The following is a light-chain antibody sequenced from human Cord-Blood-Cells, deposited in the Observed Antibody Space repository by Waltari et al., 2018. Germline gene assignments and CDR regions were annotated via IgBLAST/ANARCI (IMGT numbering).Light chain of an antibody. CDR3: MQALQTPMYT. J-gene: IGKJ2*01. CDR1: QSLLHSNGYNY. CDR2: LGS. Sequence: DIVMTQSPLSLPVTPGEPASISCRSSQSLLHSNGYNYLDWYLQKPGQSPQLLIYLGSNRASAVPDRFSGSGSGTDFTLKISRVEAEDVGVYYCMQALQTPMYTFGQGTKLEIK. V-gene: IGKV2-28*01.